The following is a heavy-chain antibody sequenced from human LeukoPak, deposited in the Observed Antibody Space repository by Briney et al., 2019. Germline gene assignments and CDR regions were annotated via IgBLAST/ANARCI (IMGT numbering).Heavy chain of an antibody. Sequence: ASVKVSCKASGGTFISYAISWMRQAPGQGLEWMGGIIPIFGTADYAQKFQGRVTITADESTNTAYMELSSLRSEDTAVYYCARLPLRSIAVGYYGMDVWGQGTTVTVSS. CDR3: ARLPLRSIAVGYYGMDV. CDR1: GGTFISYA. D-gene: IGHD6-6*01. CDR2: IIPIFGTA. J-gene: IGHJ6*02. V-gene: IGHV1-69*13.